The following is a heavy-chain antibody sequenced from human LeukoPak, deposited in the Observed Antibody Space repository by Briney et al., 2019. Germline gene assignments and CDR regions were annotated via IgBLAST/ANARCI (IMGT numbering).Heavy chain of an antibody. CDR3: AGTDYGDYSTGYYGVDV. Sequence: GGSLRLSCAASGFTVSSNYMSWVRQAPGKGLEWVSVIYSGGSTYYADSVKGRLTISRDNSKNTLYLQMNSLRAEDTAVYYCAGTDYGDYSTGYYGVDVWGQGTTVTVSS. D-gene: IGHD4-17*01. CDR2: IYSGGST. J-gene: IGHJ6*02. V-gene: IGHV3-66*01. CDR1: GFTVSSNY.